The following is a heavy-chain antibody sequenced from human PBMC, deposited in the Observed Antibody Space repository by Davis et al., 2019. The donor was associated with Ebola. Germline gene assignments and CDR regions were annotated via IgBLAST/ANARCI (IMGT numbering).Heavy chain of an antibody. CDR2: IKSKTDGGTT. D-gene: IGHD4-17*01. Sequence: GESLKISCTASGFTFSSYWMSWVRQAPGKGLEWVGRIKSKTDGGTTDYAAPVKGRFTISRDDSKNTLYLQMNSLKIDDTAVYYCTTLSTVTTMYFDLWGRGTLVTVSS. CDR1: GFTFSSYW. CDR3: TTLSTVTTMYFDL. V-gene: IGHV3-15*01. J-gene: IGHJ2*01.